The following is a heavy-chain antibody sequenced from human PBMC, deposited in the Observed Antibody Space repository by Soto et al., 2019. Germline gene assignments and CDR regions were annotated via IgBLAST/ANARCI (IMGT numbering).Heavy chain of an antibody. CDR2: IYWDDDK. CDR1: GFSLSTSGVG. Sequence: QITLKESGPTLVKPTQTLTLTCTFSGFSLSTSGVGGGWIRQPPGKALEWLALIYWDDDKRYSPSLNSRLTITKDTSKNQVVLTMTNMDPVDTATYYCAHRRGVNWFDPCGQGTLVTVSS. CDR3: AHRRGVNWFDP. J-gene: IGHJ5*02. V-gene: IGHV2-5*02.